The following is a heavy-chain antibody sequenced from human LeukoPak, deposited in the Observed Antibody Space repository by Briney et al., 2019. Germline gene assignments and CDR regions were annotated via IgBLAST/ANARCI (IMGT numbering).Heavy chain of an antibody. J-gene: IGHJ3*01. D-gene: IGHD5-12*01. CDR3: ARDYSGYDWAAFDF. V-gene: IGHV6-1*01. Sequence: SQTLSLTCAISGDSVSSYRAAWNWIRQSPSRGLEWLGRTYYRSKWYNDYAPFVKSRININSDASKNQFSLQLKSVTPEDTAVYYCARDYSGYDWAAFDFWGQGTILTVSS. CDR2: TYYRSKWYN. CDR1: GDSVSSYRAA.